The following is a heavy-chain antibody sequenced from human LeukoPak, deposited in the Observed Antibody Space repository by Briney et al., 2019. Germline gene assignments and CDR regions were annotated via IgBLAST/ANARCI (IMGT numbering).Heavy chain of an antibody. V-gene: IGHV3-66*01. Sequence: PGGSLRLSCAASGFTVSNNYISWVRQAPGKGLEWVSLIYGSGSADYADSVKGRFTISRDNSMNTVYLQMNSLRAEDTAVYYCARIHFGDDYWGQGTLVTVSS. CDR2: IYGSGSA. D-gene: IGHD4-17*01. J-gene: IGHJ4*02. CDR1: GFTVSNNY. CDR3: ARIHFGDDY.